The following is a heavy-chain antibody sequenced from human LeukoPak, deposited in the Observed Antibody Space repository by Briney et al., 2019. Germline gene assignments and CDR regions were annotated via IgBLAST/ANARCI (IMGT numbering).Heavy chain of an antibody. CDR1: GGSISSYY. CDR3: ARHDPYYDFF. CDR2: IYYSGST. J-gene: IGHJ3*01. Sequence: SETLSLTCTVSGGSISSYYWSWIRQPPGKGLEWIGYIYYSGSTNYNPSLKSRVTIPVDTSKNQFSLKLSSVTAADTAVYYCARHDPYYDFFWGQGTMVTVSS. D-gene: IGHD3-3*01. V-gene: IGHV4-59*08.